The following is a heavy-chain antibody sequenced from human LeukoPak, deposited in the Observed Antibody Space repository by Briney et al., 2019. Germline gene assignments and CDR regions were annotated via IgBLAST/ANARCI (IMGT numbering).Heavy chain of an antibody. D-gene: IGHD2-21*02. V-gene: IGHV4-30-2*01. CDR3: ARGDVVVTAETDAFDI. J-gene: IGHJ3*02. Sequence: SETLSLTCTASGGSISSGGYYWRWIRQPPGQGLEWIGYTYHSGSTYYSPSLKSRVTISVDRSKNQFSLKLSSVTAADTAVYYCARGDVVVTAETDAFDIWGQGTMVTVSS. CDR2: TYHSGST. CDR1: GGSISSGGYY.